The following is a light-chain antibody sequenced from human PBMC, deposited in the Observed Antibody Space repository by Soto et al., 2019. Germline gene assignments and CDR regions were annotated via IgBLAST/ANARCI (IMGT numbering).Light chain of an antibody. Sequence: IGMRHPPAALSVSPGVSATLSCGASLSINRDLAWYVQKPGQAPRRVIYGASTWGTGVPPRFTGSGSGTEFTLTISSLQSEDFAVYYCQQYNSWPITFGQGTRLEIK. CDR3: QQYNSWPIT. CDR2: GAS. CDR1: LSINRD. J-gene: IGKJ5*01. V-gene: IGKV3D-15*01.